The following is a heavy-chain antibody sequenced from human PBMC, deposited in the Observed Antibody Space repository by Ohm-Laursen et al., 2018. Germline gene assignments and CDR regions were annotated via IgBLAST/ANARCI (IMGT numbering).Heavy chain of an antibody. CDR3: ARRNGDY. J-gene: IGHJ4*02. Sequence: GTLSLTCTVSGGSISRYYWSWIRQPPGKGLEWIGYIYYSGSTNYNPSLKSRVTISVDTSKNQFSLKLSSVTAADTAVYYCARRNGDYWGQGTLVTVSS. CDR1: GGSISRYY. CDR2: IYYSGST. D-gene: IGHD2-8*01. V-gene: IGHV4-59*08.